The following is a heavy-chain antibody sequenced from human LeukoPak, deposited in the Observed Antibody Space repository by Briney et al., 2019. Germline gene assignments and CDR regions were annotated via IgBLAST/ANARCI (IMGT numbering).Heavy chain of an antibody. CDR2: IYTSGSA. J-gene: IGHJ3*02. V-gene: IGHV4-4*07. Sequence: SETLSLTCTVSGGSLSSYYWSWIRQPAGKGLEWIGRIYTSGSANYNPSLKSRVTMSVDTSKNQFSLKLSSVTAADTAVYYCARDRAAYCGGDCYSHDAFDIWGQGTMVTVSS. CDR3: ARDRAAYCGGDCYSHDAFDI. D-gene: IGHD2-21*02. CDR1: GGSLSSYY.